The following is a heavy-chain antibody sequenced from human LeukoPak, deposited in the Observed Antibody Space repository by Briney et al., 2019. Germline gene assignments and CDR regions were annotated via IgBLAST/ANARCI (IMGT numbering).Heavy chain of an antibody. CDR3: ARSWDARLNLDY. CDR2: IYSGGST. D-gene: IGHD1-26*01. J-gene: IGHJ4*02. Sequence: GGSLRLSCAASGFIVSNNYMNWVRQAPGKGLEWVSVIYSGGSTYYGDSVKGRFTISRDNSKNTVHLQMNDLRPEDTAVYYCARSWDARLNLDYWGQGVLVTVSS. CDR1: GFIVSNNY. V-gene: IGHV3-66*02.